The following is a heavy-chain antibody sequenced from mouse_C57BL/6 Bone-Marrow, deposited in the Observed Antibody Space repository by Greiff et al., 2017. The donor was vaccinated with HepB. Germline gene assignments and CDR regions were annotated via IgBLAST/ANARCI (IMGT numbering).Heavy chain of an antibody. J-gene: IGHJ4*01. D-gene: IGHD1-1*01. V-gene: IGHV1-18*01. CDR1: GYTFTDYN. Sequence: VQLQQSGPELVKPGASVKIPCKASGYTFTDYNMDWVKQSHGKSLEWIGDINPNNGGTIYNQKFKGKATLTVDKSSSTAYMELRSLTSEDSAVYFCAHYYGSRNAMDYWGQGTSVTVSS. CDR2: INPNNGGT. CDR3: AHYYGSRNAMDY.